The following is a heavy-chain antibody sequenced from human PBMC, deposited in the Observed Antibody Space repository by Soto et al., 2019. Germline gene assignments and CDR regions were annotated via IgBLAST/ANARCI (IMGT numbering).Heavy chain of an antibody. D-gene: IGHD3-16*01. Sequence: QVQLQESGPGLVKPSETLSLTCTVSGGSMNNNYWSLIRQPPGKGLEWIGWIHYGGHSSYNPSLRSRVSISVDTSKNQFDLKVTSVTAADTAVYYCAKHWDDDHYGADWFDPWGHGTLVTVSS. J-gene: IGHJ5*02. V-gene: IGHV4-59*08. CDR1: GGSMNNNY. CDR2: IHYGGHS. CDR3: AKHWDDDHYGADWFDP.